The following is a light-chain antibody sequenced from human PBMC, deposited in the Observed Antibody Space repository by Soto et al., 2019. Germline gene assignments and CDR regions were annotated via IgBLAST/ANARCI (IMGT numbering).Light chain of an antibody. CDR1: QSISSSY. CDR3: HQYGSAPAWT. CDR2: GAS. V-gene: IGKV3-20*01. Sequence: EIALTQSPGTLSLFPGERATLSCRASQSISSSYLAWYQQKPGQAPRLLIYGASSRATGIPDRFSGAGSATDFTLTISRLEPEDFAVYYCHQYGSAPAWTFGQGTKVEIK. J-gene: IGKJ1*01.